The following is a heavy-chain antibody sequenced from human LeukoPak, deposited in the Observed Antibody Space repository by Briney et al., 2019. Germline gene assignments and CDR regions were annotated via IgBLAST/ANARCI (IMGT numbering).Heavy chain of an antibody. V-gene: IGHV4-59*12. CDR3: ARRRSGWYSVPDY. D-gene: IGHD6-19*01. Sequence: PSETLSLTCTVSGGSISSYYWSWIRQPPGKGLEWIGYIYYSGSTNYNPSLKSRVTISVDTSKYQFSLKLSSVTAADTAVYYCARRRSGWYSVPDYWGQGTLVTVSS. CDR1: GGSISSYY. CDR2: IYYSGST. J-gene: IGHJ4*02.